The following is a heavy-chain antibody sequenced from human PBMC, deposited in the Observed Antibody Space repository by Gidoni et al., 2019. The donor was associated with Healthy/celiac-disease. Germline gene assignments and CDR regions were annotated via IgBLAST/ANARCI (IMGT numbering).Heavy chain of an antibody. CDR3: AREDIVVVPASHRPHYYYYGMDV. J-gene: IGHJ6*02. D-gene: IGHD2-2*01. CDR1: GFTVSRNY. CDR2: IYSGGST. V-gene: IGHV3-53*01. Sequence: EVQLVESGGGLIQPGGSLRLSCAASGFTVSRNYMRWVRQAPGTGLEWVSVIYSGGSTYYAYSVKGRFTISRDNSKNTLYLQMNSLRAEDTAVYYCAREDIVVVPASHRPHYYYYGMDVWGQGTTVTVSS.